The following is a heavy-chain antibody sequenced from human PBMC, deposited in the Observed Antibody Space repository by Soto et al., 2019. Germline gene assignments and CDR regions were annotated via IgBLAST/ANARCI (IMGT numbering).Heavy chain of an antibody. J-gene: IGHJ3*01. Sequence: SETLSLTCTVSGGSISSYYWSWIRQPPGKGLEWIGYIYYSGSTNYNPSLKSRVTISVDTSKNQFSLKLSSVTAADTAVYYCARRYGDGFDFWGQGTMVTVSS. CDR2: IYYSGST. CDR3: ARRYGDGFDF. CDR1: GGSISSYY. V-gene: IGHV4-59*08. D-gene: IGHD1-20*01.